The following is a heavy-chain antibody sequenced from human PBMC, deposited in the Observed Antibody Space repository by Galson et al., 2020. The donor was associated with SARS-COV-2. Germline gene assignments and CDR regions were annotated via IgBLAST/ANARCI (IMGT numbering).Heavy chain of an antibody. D-gene: IGHD2-21*01. CDR1: GFTFNIHS. V-gene: IGHV3-23*01. CDR3: ARKCDGDCYSYDY. Sequence: GGSLRLSCAASGFTFNIHSMYWVRQAPGKGLEWVSSISTSGGLTFYADSMKGRFTISRDNSRNTLYLQMSSLRAEDTALYFCARKCDGDCYSYDYWGQGARVTVSS. J-gene: IGHJ4*02. CDR2: ISTSGGLT.